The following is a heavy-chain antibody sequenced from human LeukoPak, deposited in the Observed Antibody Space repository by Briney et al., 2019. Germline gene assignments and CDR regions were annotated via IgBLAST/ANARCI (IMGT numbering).Heavy chain of an antibody. D-gene: IGHD5-12*01. CDR3: ARVRGYSGYDSGAIFDY. V-gene: IGHV4-59*01. Sequence: PSETLSLTCTVSGGSISSYYWSWIRQPPGKGLEWIGYIYYSGSTNYNPSLKSRVTISVDTSKNQFSLKLSSVTAADTAVYYCARVRGYSGYDSGAIFDYWGQGTLVTVSS. CDR2: IYYSGST. CDR1: GGSISSYY. J-gene: IGHJ4*02.